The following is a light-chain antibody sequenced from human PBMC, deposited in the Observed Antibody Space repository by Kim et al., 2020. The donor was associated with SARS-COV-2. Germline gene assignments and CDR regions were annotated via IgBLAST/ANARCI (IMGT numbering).Light chain of an antibody. CDR2: GAS. CDR1: QSVSTY. CDR3: QQYGSSPWT. Sequence: LSPGKRATLSCRASQSVSTYLAWYQQKPGQAPRLLIYGASSRATGIPDRFSGSGSGTDFTLTISRLEPEDFAVYYCQQYGSSPWTFGQGTKVDIK. V-gene: IGKV3-20*01. J-gene: IGKJ1*01.